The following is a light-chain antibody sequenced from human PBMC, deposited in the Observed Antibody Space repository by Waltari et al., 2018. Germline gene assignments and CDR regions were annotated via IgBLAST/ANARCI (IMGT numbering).Light chain of an antibody. V-gene: IGLV1-47*01. CDR2: RNN. J-gene: IGLJ1*01. CDR3: ATWDDSLKNFV. CDR1: NANIGGLF. Sequence: QSVLTQPPSASGTPGQSVPLPCSGVNANIGGLFVYLYQQLSGTAPKLLIYRNNQRPSGVPDRFTGSKSGTSASLAISGLRSEDEADYFCATWDDSLKNFVFGTGTKVTVL.